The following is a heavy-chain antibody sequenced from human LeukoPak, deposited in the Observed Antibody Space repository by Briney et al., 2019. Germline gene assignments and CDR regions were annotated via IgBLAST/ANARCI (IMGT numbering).Heavy chain of an antibody. D-gene: IGHD2-2*01. CDR2: INHSGST. CDR3: AGGSRKWPLASDY. J-gene: IGHJ4*02. CDR1: GGSFSGYY. Sequence: PSETLSLTCAVYGGSFSGYYWSWIRQPPGKGLEWIGEINHSGSTNYNPSPKSRVTISVDTSTEQFSLKLRSVTAADTAAYYCAGGSRKWPLASDYWGQGTLVTVSS. V-gene: IGHV4-34*01.